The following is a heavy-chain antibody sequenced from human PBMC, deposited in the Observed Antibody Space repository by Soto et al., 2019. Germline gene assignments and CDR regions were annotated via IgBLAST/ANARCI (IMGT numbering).Heavy chain of an antibody. V-gene: IGHV4-39*01. Sequence: SVTKSLSWTVARASISILSAWWDLIRQPRGMGMEWIGTMYYSGRTYYNPSLKSRVTTSVDTSKNQFSLKLSAVTATDTAVYYCARHGNTVTTGYYYGMAVWGQGTTV. CDR1: RASISILSAW. D-gene: IGHD4-17*01. CDR2: MYYSGRT. CDR3: ARHGNTVTTGYYYGMAV. J-gene: IGHJ6*02.